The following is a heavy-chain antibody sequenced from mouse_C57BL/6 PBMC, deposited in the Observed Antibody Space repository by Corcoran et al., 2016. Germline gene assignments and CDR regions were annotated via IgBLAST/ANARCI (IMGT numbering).Heavy chain of an antibody. J-gene: IGHJ4*01. D-gene: IGHD2-3*01. CDR3: ASYDGYDDMDY. V-gene: IGHV14-2*01. Sequence: EVQLQQSGAELVKPGASVKLSCTASGFNIKVYYMPWVKQRTEQGLEWIGRIDPEDGETKYAPKFQGKATITADTSSNKAYLQRSSLTSEDTAVYYCASYDGYDDMDYWGQGTSVTVSS. CDR2: IDPEDGET. CDR1: GFNIKVYY.